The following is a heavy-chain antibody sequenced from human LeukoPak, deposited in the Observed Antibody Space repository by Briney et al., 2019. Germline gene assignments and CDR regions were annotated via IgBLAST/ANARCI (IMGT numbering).Heavy chain of an antibody. D-gene: IGHD2-15*01. J-gene: IGHJ3*02. V-gene: IGHV5-51*01. CDR2: IYPGDSDA. CDR1: GYSFTNYW. Sequence: GESLKISCKGSGYSFTNYWIAWVRQMPEKGLEWMGVIYPGDSDARYSSSFQGQVTISADKSISTAYLQWSSLKASDTAMYYCASRSQTGAFDIWGQGTLVTVSS. CDR3: ASRSQTGAFDI.